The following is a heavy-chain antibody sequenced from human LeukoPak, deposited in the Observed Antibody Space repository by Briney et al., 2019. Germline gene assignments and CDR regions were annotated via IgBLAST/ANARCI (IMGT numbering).Heavy chain of an antibody. D-gene: IGHD5-18*01. V-gene: IGHV3-48*02. CDR2: ISSGAI. CDR3: VRDYSWAFDY. Sequence: GVSLRLSCAASGFTFRRYTMNWVRQARGKGLEWLSYISSGAINYADSVKGRFTMSRDNAKNLPYLQMNSLRDEDTAVYYCVRDYSWAFDYWGQGTLVTVSS. J-gene: IGHJ4*02. CDR1: GFTFRRYT.